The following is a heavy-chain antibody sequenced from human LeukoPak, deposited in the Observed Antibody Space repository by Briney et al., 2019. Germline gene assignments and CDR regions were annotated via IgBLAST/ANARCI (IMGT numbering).Heavy chain of an antibody. CDR1: GGSISSGSYY. V-gene: IGHV4-61*02. CDR3: ARVVMTMVRGAHMRTYGMDV. J-gene: IGHJ6*02. D-gene: IGHD3-10*01. CDR2: IYTSGST. Sequence: TSSETLSLTCTVSGGSISSGSYYWNWIRQPAGKELEWIGRIYTSGSTNYTPSLKSRVTISVDTSKNQFSLKLSSVTAADTAVYYCARVVMTMVRGAHMRTYGMDVWGQGTTVTVSS.